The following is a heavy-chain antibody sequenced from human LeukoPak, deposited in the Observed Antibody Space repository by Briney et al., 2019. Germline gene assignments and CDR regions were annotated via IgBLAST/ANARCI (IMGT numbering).Heavy chain of an antibody. CDR3: ARSDLTDSGSYYGHYYYYMDV. D-gene: IGHD1-26*01. CDR1: GGTFSSYA. V-gene: IGHV1-69*13. J-gene: IGHJ6*03. CDR2: IIPIFGTA. Sequence: GASVKVSCKASGGTFSSYAISWVRQAPGQGLEWMGGIIPIFGTANYAQKFQGRVTITADESTSTAYMELSSLRSEDTAVYYCARSDLTDSGSYYGHYYYYMDVWGKGTTVTISS.